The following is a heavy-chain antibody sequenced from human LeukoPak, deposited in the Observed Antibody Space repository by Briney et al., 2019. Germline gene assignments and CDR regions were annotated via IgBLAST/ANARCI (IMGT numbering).Heavy chain of an antibody. J-gene: IGHJ4*02. Sequence: PSETLSLTCTVSGGSITTYYWSWIRQPAGKGLEWIGRIYTRGSTNYNPSLKSRVTMSVDTSMNQFSLKLSSVTAADTAVYYCAGEGHYYDSTGYYYGGEDYWGQGTLVTVSS. V-gene: IGHV4-4*07. CDR1: GGSITTYY. CDR3: AGEGHYYDSTGYYYGGEDY. CDR2: IYTRGST. D-gene: IGHD3-22*01.